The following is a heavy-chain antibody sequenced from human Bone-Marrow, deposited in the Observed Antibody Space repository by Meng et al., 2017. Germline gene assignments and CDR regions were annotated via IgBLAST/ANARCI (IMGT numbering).Heavy chain of an antibody. CDR1: GGSISSGSYY. J-gene: IGHJ6*02. CDR2: IYYSGST. CDR3: ARDIGYSSSSPTVYYGMDV. Sequence: SETLSLTCTVSGGSISSGSYYWSWIRQPPGKGLEWIGYIYYSGSTNYNPSLKSRVTISVDTSKNQFSLKLSSVTAADTAVYYCARDIGYSSSSPTVYYGMDVWGQGTTVTVSS. V-gene: IGHV4-61*01. D-gene: IGHD6-13*01.